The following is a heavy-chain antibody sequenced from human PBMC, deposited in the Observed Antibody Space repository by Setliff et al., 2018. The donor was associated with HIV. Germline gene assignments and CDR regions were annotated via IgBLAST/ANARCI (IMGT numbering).Heavy chain of an antibody. J-gene: IGHJ4*02. CDR3: EVAGQ. V-gene: IGHV4-34*01. CDR2: INHSGGT. Sequence: SETLSLTCAVYGRSFSGYYWNWIRQSPGKGLEWIGEINHSGGTNYNPSLKSRVTMSIDTSKNQFSLKLRSVTAADTAVYYCEVAGQWGQGTLVTVSS. D-gene: IGHD6-19*01. CDR1: GRSFSGYY.